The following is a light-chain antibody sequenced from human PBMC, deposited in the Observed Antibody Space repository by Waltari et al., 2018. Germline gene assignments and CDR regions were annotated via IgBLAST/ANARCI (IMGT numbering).Light chain of an antibody. CDR3: QQRANWPLT. Sequence: EIVLTQSPGTLSLSPGERATLSCRASQSLTRYLAWYQQKPGLAPRLLIYDTSNRATSIPARFIGSGSGTDFSLTITSLESEDFAVYYCQQRANWPLTFGGGTKVEIK. CDR2: DTS. V-gene: IGKV3-11*01. J-gene: IGKJ4*01. CDR1: QSLTRY.